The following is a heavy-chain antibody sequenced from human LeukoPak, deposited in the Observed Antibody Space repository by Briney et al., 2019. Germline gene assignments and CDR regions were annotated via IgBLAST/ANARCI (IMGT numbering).Heavy chain of an antibody. D-gene: IGHD3-10*01. Sequence: GSLRLSCAASGFTFDDYGMSWVRQAPGKGLEWVSGINWNGGSTGYADSVKGRFTISRDNAKNSLYLQMNSLRAEDTAVYYCARVAMNYYGSGSHPLYYFDYWGQGTLVTVSS. J-gene: IGHJ4*02. V-gene: IGHV3-20*04. CDR1: GFTFDDYG. CDR2: INWNGGST. CDR3: ARVAMNYYGSGSHPLYYFDY.